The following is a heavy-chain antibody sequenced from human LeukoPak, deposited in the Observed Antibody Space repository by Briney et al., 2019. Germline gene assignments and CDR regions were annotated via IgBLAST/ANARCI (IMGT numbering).Heavy chain of an antibody. V-gene: IGHV4-59*13. CDR2: IYYTGSS. CDR3: VRGGVATIDY. J-gene: IGHJ4*02. Sequence: PSETLSLTCTVSGGSIRSYYWSWGRQSPGKGVEWGGYIYYTGSSNYTPSLQSRVTISVDTSKNQFSLKLNFVTAADTAVYYCVRGGVATIDYWGQGTLVTVSS. D-gene: IGHD5-12*01. CDR1: GGSIRSYY.